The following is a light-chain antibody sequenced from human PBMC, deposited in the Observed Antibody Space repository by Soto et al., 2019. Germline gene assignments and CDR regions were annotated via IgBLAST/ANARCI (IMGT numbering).Light chain of an antibody. CDR1: QSVSRS. J-gene: IGKJ3*01. V-gene: IGKV3-15*01. Sequence: EIVMTQSPATLSVSPGERVTLSCRASQSVSRSLAWYQQKPGQAPRLLIYGASTRATGIPARFSGSGSGTEFTLTISSLQSEDFEVYYCQQYNNWPPFTFGPGTKVDIK. CDR2: GAS. CDR3: QQYNNWPPFT.